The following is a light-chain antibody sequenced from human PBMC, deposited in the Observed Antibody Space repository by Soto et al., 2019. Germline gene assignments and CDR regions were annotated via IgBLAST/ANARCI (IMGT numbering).Light chain of an antibody. CDR1: SSDVGSYNL. CDR2: EVS. CDR3: CSYAGSRV. J-gene: IGLJ2*01. Sequence: QSVLTQPASVSGSPGQSITISCTGTSSDVGSYNLVSWYQQHPGKAPKLMIYEVSKRPSGVSNRFSGSKSGNTASLTNSGLQAEDEADYYCCSYAGSRVFGGGTKLTVL. V-gene: IGLV2-23*02.